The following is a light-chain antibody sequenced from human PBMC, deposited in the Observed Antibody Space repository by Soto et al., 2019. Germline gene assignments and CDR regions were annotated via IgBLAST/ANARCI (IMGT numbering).Light chain of an antibody. Sequence: QSVLTQPASVSASPGQSITISCTGTSTDIGAYKFVSWYQQHPGKAPKLMIYGVTSRPSGVSNRFSGSKSGNTASLIISGLQAEDEGDYYCISYTGFSTYVFGTGTKVTVL. V-gene: IGLV2-14*03. CDR3: ISYTGFSTYV. J-gene: IGLJ1*01. CDR1: STDIGAYKF. CDR2: GVT.